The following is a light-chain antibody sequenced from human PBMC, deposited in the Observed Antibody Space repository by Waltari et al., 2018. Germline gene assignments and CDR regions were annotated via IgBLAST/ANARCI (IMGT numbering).Light chain of an antibody. Sequence: DIVLTQSPGTRSLSPGERATLSCRASQSVSRWLAWYQQKPGQAPRLLIYGASSRATGIPDRFSGSGSGTDFSLTISRLEPEDFAVYYCQKYGTLPATFGQGTKVEIK. CDR2: GAS. CDR1: QSVSRW. CDR3: QKYGTLPAT. V-gene: IGKV3-20*01. J-gene: IGKJ1*01.